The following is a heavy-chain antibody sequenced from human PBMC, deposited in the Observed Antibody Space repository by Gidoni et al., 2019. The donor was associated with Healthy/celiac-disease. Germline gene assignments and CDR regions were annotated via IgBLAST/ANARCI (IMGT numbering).Heavy chain of an antibody. V-gene: IGHV3-49*04. CDR1: GFTFGDYA. Sequence: EVQLVASGGGLVQPGRSLRLSCTASGFTFGDYAMSWVRQAPGKGLEWVGFIRSKAYGGTTEYAASVKGRFTISRDDSKSIAYLQMNSLKTEDTAVYYCTSDLYGGNNYWGQGTLVTVSS. J-gene: IGHJ4*02. CDR2: IRSKAYGGTT. CDR3: TSDLYGGNNY. D-gene: IGHD4-17*01.